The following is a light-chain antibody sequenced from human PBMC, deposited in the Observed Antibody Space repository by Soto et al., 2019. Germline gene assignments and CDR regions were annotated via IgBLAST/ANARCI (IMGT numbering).Light chain of an antibody. CDR2: AVS. Sequence: AIQMTQSPSSLSASVGDRVTITCRASQGIRNDLAWYQQKPGKAPKLLIYAVSYLQTGAPSRFSGSGSGTDLPLTISSLQPEDFATYHCRQGDNYPDTFGQGTKLEIK. J-gene: IGKJ2*01. CDR3: RQGDNYPDT. CDR1: QGIRND. V-gene: IGKV1-6*01.